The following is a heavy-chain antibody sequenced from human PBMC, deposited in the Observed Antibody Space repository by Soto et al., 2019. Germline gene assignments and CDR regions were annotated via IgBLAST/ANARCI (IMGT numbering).Heavy chain of an antibody. CDR1: GGSISSYY. CDR2: IYYSGST. V-gene: IGHV4-59*06. D-gene: IGHD3-16*01. J-gene: IGHJ4*02. Sequence: SETLSLTCTVSGGSISSYYWSWIRQHPGKGLEWIGYIYYSGSTYYNPSLKSRVTISVDTSKNQFSLKLSSVTAADTAVYYCARGPGIMAKIDYWGQGTLVTVSS. CDR3: ARGPGIMAKIDY.